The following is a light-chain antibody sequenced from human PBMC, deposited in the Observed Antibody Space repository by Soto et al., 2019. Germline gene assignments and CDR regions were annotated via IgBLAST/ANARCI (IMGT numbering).Light chain of an antibody. CDR1: QSVSNNY. Sequence: EIVLTQSPGTLSLSPGERATLSCRASQSVSNNYLAWYQQKPGQAPRLLIYGASSRATGIPDRFSGSGSGTDFILTISSLQSEDFAVYYCQQYNNWPPITFGQGTRLEIK. CDR2: GAS. J-gene: IGKJ5*01. V-gene: IGKV3-20*01. CDR3: QQYNNWPPIT.